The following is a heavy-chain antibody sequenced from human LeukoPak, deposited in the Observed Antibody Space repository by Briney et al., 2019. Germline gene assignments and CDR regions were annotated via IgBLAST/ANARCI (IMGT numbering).Heavy chain of an antibody. J-gene: IGHJ4*02. V-gene: IGHV3-30*03. CDR2: ISYDGSNK. D-gene: IGHD2-2*01. Sequence: PGGSLRLSCAASGFTFSSYGMHWVRQAPGKGLEWVAVISYDGSNKYYADSVKGRFTISRDNSKNTLYLQMNSLRAEDTAVYYCASEPRYQLHIDYWGQGTLVTVSS. CDR3: ASEPRYQLHIDY. CDR1: GFTFSSYG.